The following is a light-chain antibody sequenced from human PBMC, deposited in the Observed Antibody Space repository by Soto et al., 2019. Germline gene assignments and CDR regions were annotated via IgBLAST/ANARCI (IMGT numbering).Light chain of an antibody. V-gene: IGKV1-39*01. CDR2: TAS. CDR1: QSVTTY. CDR3: QQSYSTPLT. J-gene: IGKJ4*01. Sequence: DIQMTQSPSSLSAAVGDRVTITCRASQSVTTYLNWYQQKPGKAPKFLIYTASSLQSGVPSRFSGSGSGTEFTLTISSLQPEDFATYYCQQSYSTPLTLGGGTKVDIK.